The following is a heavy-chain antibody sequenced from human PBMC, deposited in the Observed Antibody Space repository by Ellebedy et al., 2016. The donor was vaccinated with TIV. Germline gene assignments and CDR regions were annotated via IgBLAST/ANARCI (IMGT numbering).Heavy chain of an antibody. CDR3: ASAWAKTNYWYFDL. Sequence: MPSETLSLTCTVSGGSISSYYWSRIRQPPGKGLEWIGYIYYSGSTNYNPSLKSRVTISVDTSKNQFSLKLSSVTAADTAVYYCASAWAKTNYWYFDLWGRGTLVTVSS. J-gene: IGHJ2*01. D-gene: IGHD1-26*01. V-gene: IGHV4-59*01. CDR1: GGSISSYY. CDR2: IYYSGST.